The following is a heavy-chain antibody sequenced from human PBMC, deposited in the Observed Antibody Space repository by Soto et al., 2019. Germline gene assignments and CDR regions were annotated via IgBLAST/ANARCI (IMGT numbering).Heavy chain of an antibody. D-gene: IGHD5-18*01. CDR2: ISHDGNIN. CDR1: GFSFNSHA. V-gene: IGHV3-30-3*01. Sequence: QAQLVESGGGVVQPGRSLRLSCDASGFSFNSHALHWVRQPPGKGLEWVAVISHDGNINYTAKSVKGRFFVSRDNSADIMFLQMNNLTAEDTAVYFCATLNSVLDSAVGDSWGQGTLVTVSS. CDR3: ATLNSVLDSAVGDS. J-gene: IGHJ4*02.